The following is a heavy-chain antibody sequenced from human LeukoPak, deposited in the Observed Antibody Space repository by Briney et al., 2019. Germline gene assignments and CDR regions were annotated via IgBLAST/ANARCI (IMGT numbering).Heavy chain of an antibody. J-gene: IGHJ4*02. CDR1: GYNFTSYW. D-gene: IGHD2-15*01. Sequence: RGESPKISRKGSGYNFTSYWIGRVRQVPGGGVEGMGIIYPCDSDTTYSPSFQGQVTISADKSIKTVYLQWSSLKASDTAMYYCSRPIAGCSLDYWGQGTLVTVSS. CDR2: IYPCDSDT. CDR3: SRPIAGCSLDY. V-gene: IGHV5-51*01.